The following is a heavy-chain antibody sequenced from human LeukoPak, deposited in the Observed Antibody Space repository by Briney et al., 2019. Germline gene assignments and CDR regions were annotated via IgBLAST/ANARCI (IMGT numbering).Heavy chain of an antibody. CDR3: ARVAAPTDSSGYYYPGY. D-gene: IGHD3-22*01. V-gene: IGHV1-18*01. J-gene: IGHJ4*02. Sequence: ASVKVSCKASGYTSTSYGISWVRQAPGQGLEWMGWISAYNGNTNYAQKLQGRVTMTTDTSTSTAYMELRSLRSDDTAVYYCARVAAPTDSSGYYYPGYWGQGTLVTVSS. CDR2: ISAYNGNT. CDR1: GYTSTSYG.